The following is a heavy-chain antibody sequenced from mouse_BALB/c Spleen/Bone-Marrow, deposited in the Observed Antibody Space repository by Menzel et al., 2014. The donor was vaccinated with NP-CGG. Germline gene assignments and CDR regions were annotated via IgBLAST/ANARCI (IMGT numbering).Heavy chain of an antibody. CDR1: DYIFISYY. Sequence: QVQLQQSGPELVMPGASVRISCKASDYIFISYYINWVKQRPGQGLEWIGWIYPGNVNTKKNEKFRGKSTLTADKSSSTAYMQLNSLTSEDSAVYFCAREVGRGGYFDVWGAGTTVTVSS. J-gene: IGHJ1*01. CDR2: IYPGNVNT. D-gene: IGHD1-1*02. V-gene: IGHV1S56*01. CDR3: AREVGRGGYFDV.